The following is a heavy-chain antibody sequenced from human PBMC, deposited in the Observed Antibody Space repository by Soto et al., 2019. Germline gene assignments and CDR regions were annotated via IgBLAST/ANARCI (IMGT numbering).Heavy chain of an antibody. D-gene: IGHD2-2*01. CDR3: ARGDCSSTSCSLLVDWFDP. CDR1: GFPFKSYG. J-gene: IGHJ5*02. Sequence: ASVKVSCKASGFPFKSYGITWARQAPGQGLEWMGWVSGYNGNTNYAQRVQGRVTMTTDTSTTTAYMELRSLRSDDTAVYYCARGDCSSTSCSLLVDWFDPWGQGTLVTVSS. CDR2: VSGYNGNT. V-gene: IGHV1-18*01.